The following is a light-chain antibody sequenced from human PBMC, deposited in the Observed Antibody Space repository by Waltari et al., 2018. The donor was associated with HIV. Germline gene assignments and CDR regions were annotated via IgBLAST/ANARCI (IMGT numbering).Light chain of an antibody. J-gene: IGLJ3*02. Sequence: QSVLTQPPSVSAAPGQRVTISCSGSTSSVGNNYVSWYQQLPGTAPKPLIYDNNKRPSGIPALFFGSKSGTSATLVITGLQTGDEADYYCGTWDTSLSAGVFGEGTKLTVL. V-gene: IGLV1-51*01. CDR2: DNN. CDR3: GTWDTSLSAGV. CDR1: TSSVGNNY.